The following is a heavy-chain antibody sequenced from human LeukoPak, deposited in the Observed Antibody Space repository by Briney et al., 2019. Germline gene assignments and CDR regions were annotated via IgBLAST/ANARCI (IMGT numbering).Heavy chain of an antibody. CDR3: ARDWSLAAAGPIDY. Sequence: ASVKVSCKASGFPFTGYYMHWVRQAPGQGLEWIGWINPNSGGSSFAQEFQGRVTMTRDTSISTAYMELSSLRSDDTAVYFCARDWSLAAAGPIDYWGQGTLVTVSS. D-gene: IGHD6-13*01. V-gene: IGHV1-2*02. CDR2: INPNSGGS. J-gene: IGHJ4*02. CDR1: GFPFTGYY.